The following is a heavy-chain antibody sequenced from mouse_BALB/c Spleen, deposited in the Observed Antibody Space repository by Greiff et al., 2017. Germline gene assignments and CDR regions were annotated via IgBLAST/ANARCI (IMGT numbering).Heavy chain of an antibody. D-gene: IGHD1-1*01. CDR2: IYPGDGDT. V-gene: IGHV1-80*01. CDR1: GYAFSSYW. CDR3: ARDGSSYYYYAMDY. Sequence: QVQLKESGAELVRPGSSVKISCKASGYAFSSYWMNWVKQRPGQGLEWIGQIYPGDGDTNYNGKFKGKATLTADKSSSTAYMQLSSLTSEDSAVYFCARDGSSYYYYAMDYWGQGTSVTVSS. J-gene: IGHJ4*01.